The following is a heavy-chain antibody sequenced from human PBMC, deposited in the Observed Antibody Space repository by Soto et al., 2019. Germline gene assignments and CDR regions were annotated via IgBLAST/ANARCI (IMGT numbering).Heavy chain of an antibody. CDR1: GVTFSSYA. Sequence: GASVKVSCKASGVTFSSYAISWVRQAPGQGLEWMGGIIPIFGTANYAQKFQGRVTITADESTSTAYMELSSLRSEDTAVYYCARPALGATEYYFDYWGQGTLVTVSS. V-gene: IGHV1-69*13. CDR2: IIPIFGTA. J-gene: IGHJ4*02. D-gene: IGHD1-26*01. CDR3: ARPALGATEYYFDY.